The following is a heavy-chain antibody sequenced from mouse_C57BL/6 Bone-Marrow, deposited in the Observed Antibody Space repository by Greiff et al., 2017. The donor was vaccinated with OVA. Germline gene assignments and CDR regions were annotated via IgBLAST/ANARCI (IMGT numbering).Heavy chain of an antibody. J-gene: IGHJ2*01. CDR1: GYTFTDYY. D-gene: IGHD4-1*01. CDR3: ARSDWVFDY. CDR2: INPNNGGT. V-gene: IGHV1-26*01. Sequence: VQLQQSGPELVKPGASVKISCKASGYTFTDYYMNWVKQSHGKSLEWIGDINPNNGGTSYNQKFKGKATLTVDKSSSTAYMELRSLTSEDSAVYYCARSDWVFDYGSQGTTLTVSS.